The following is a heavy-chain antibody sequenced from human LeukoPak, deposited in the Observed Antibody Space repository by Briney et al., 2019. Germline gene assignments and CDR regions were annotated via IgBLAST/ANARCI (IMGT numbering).Heavy chain of an antibody. D-gene: IGHD3-22*01. V-gene: IGHV3-33*01. CDR1: GFTFSSYG. CDR2: IWYDGSNK. CDR3: ARDSFRYDSSGYYYGSTPSFDY. Sequence: PGGSLRLSCAASGFTFSSYGMHWVRQAPGKGLEWVAVIWYDGSNKYYADSVKGRFTISRDNSKNTLYLQMNSLRAEDTAVYHCARDSFRYDSSGYYYGSTPSFDYWGQGTLVTVSS. J-gene: IGHJ4*02.